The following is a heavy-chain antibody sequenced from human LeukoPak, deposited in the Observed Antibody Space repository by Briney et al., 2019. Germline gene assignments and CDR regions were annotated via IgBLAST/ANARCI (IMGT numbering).Heavy chain of an antibody. CDR2: FDPEDGET. J-gene: IGHJ4*02. V-gene: IGHV1-24*01. CDR1: GYTLTELS. Sequence: ASVKVSCKVSGYTLTELSMHWVRQAPGKGLEWMGGFDPEDGETIYAQKFQGRVTMTEDTSTDTAYMELSSLRSEDTAVYYCARGCWSRSSSQFDYWGQGTLVTVSS. D-gene: IGHD6-13*01. CDR3: ARGCWSRSSSQFDY.